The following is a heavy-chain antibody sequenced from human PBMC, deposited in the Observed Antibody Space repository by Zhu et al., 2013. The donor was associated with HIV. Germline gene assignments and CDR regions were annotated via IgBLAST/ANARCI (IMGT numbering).Heavy chain of an antibody. Sequence: QVQLVQSGAEVKKPGASVKVSCKASGYTFTGYYMHWVRQAPGQGLEWMGWINPNSGGTNYAQKFQGRVTMTRDTSISTAYMELTSLKSDDTAVYYCARSRTLEEAEYFQHWGQGTLVIVSS. V-gene: IGHV1-2*02. D-gene: IGHD1-1*01. CDR2: INPNSGGT. CDR3: ARSRTLEEAEYFQH. CDR1: GYTFTGYY. J-gene: IGHJ1*01.